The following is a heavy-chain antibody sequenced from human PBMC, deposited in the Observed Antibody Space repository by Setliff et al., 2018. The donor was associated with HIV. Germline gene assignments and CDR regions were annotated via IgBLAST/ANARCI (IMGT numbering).Heavy chain of an antibody. V-gene: IGHV3-7*01. CDR3: AQITVMGY. J-gene: IGHJ4*02. D-gene: IGHD4-4*01. CDR2: IKQDGSER. Sequence: GESLKISCLASGITFSSYWMSWVRQAPGKGLEWVANIKQDGSERSYVDSVKGRFTISRDNAKNSLYLQMNSLRAEDTAVYYCAQITVMGYWGQGTLVTVSS. CDR1: GITFSSYW.